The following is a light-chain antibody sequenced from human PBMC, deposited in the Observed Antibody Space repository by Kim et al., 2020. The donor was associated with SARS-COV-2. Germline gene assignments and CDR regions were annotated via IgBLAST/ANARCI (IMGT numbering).Light chain of an antibody. J-gene: IGLJ3*02. CDR3: SSYAGSNRGV. Sequence: QSALTHPPSPSGSPGQSVTISCTGTSSDVGGYNYVSWYQQHPGKAPKLMIYEVSKRPSGVPDRFSGSKSGNTASLTVSGLQAEDEADYYCSSYAGSNRGVFGGGTQLTVL. CDR1: SSDVGGYNY. V-gene: IGLV2-8*01. CDR2: EVS.